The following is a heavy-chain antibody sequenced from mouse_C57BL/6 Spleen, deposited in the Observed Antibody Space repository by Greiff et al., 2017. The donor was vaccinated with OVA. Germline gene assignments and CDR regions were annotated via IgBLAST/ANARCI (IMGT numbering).Heavy chain of an antibody. Sequence: VKLQESGPELVKPGASVKISCKASGYAFSSSWMNWVKQRPGKGLEWIGRIYPGDGDTNYNGKFKGKATLTADKSSSTAYMQLSSLTSEDSAVYFCARSEDYGYDSAYWGQGTLVTVSA. J-gene: IGHJ3*01. V-gene: IGHV1-82*01. CDR2: IYPGDGDT. D-gene: IGHD2-2*01. CDR3: ARSEDYGYDSAY. CDR1: GYAFSSSW.